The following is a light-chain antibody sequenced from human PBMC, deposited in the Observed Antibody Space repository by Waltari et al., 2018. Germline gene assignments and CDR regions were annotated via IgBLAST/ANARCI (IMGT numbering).Light chain of an antibody. V-gene: IGKV1-5*01. Sequence: ASVGDRVTITCRASQSISSWLAWYQQKPGKAPKLLIYDASSLESGVPSRFSGSGSGTEFTLTISSLQPDDFAAYYCQQYNTYPWTFGQGTKVEIK. CDR1: QSISSW. J-gene: IGKJ1*01. CDR2: DAS. CDR3: QQYNTYPWT.